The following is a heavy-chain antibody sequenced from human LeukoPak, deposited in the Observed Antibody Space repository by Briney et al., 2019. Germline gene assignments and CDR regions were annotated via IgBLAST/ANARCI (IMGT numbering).Heavy chain of an antibody. CDR3: ASGGLSRYFDS. CDR1: GFTFSGYG. Sequence: GGSLRLSCAASGFTFSGYGIHWVRQAPGKGLEYVSTITSNGGSTYYADSVKGRFTVSRDNSKNTLYLQMSSLRTEDTAVFYCASGGLSRYFDSWGQGTLVTVSS. D-gene: IGHD2-15*01. J-gene: IGHJ4*02. V-gene: IGHV3-64D*06. CDR2: ITSNGGST.